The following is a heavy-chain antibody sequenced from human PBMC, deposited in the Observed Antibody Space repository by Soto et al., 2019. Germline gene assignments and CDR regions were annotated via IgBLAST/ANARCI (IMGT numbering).Heavy chain of an antibody. V-gene: IGHV3-74*01. D-gene: IGHD1-1*01. Sequence: GRSLRLSCAASGFTFRSNWMHWVRQVPGKGLVWVSRINRDGSSTSYADSVKGRVTISRDTAKNTLYLQMNSLRAADTAVYYCAREIVTTGEYYFDSWGQGT. CDR1: GFTFRSNW. J-gene: IGHJ4*02. CDR3: AREIVTTGEYYFDS. CDR2: INRDGSST.